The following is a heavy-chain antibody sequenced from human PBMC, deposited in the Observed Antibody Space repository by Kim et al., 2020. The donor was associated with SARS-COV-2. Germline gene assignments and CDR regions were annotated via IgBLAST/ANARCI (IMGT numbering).Heavy chain of an antibody. D-gene: IGHD1-26*01. V-gene: IGHV3-9*01. CDR3: AKDVGPGVGAIDY. Sequence: YADYVKGQSTNSRDNAKNSHYLKMNSLRHEDTALYYCAKDVGPGVGAIDYWGQGNLVTVSS. J-gene: IGHJ4*02.